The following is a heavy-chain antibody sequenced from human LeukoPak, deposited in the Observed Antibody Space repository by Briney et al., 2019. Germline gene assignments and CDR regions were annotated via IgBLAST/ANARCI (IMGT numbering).Heavy chain of an antibody. D-gene: IGHD4-17*01. CDR2: ISGSGGST. J-gene: IGHJ6*02. CDR3: AKDSPGEPHYYSYYGMDV. CDR1: GFTFSSYA. V-gene: IGHV3-23*01. Sequence: PGGSLRLSCAASGFTFSSYAMSWVRQAPGKGLEWVSAISGSGGSTYYADSVKGRFTISRDNSKNTLYLQMNSLRAEDTAVYYCAKDSPGEPHYYSYYGMDVWGQGTTVTVSS.